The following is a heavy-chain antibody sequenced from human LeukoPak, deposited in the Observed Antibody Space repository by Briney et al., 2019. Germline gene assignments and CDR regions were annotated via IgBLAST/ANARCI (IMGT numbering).Heavy chain of an antibody. CDR3: ARGTLWYYYDSSGYFFFDY. V-gene: IGHV1-3*01. Sequence: ASVKVSCKASEYTFTDYAINWVRQAPGQRLEWMGWINAGNGNTRYSQRFQGRVTITRDTSASTAYMELSSLRSEDTAVYYCARGTLWYYYDSSGYFFFDYWGQGTLVTVSS. CDR2: INAGNGNT. CDR1: EYTFTDYA. D-gene: IGHD3-22*01. J-gene: IGHJ4*02.